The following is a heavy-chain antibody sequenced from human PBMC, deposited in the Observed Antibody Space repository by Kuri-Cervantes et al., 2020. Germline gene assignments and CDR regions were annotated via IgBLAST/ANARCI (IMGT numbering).Heavy chain of an antibody. CDR1: RFIFSDYY. Sequence: GGSLRLSCVASRFIFSDYYMSWIRQAPGKGLEWLAYISGPATNIYYADSVRGRFTISRDNAKSSLYLHMTNLRAEDTALYYCVRGFAYWGQGTQVTVSS. V-gene: IGHV3-11*04. CDR2: ISGPATNI. J-gene: IGHJ4*02. CDR3: VRGFAY.